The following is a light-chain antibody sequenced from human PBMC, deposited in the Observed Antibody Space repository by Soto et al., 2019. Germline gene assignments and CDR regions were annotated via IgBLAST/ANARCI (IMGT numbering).Light chain of an antibody. CDR3: QHYGGMWT. CDR2: DAS. CDR1: EIITNR. Sequence: DIQMTQSPSTLSASVGDRVTITCRASEIITNRLAWYQQKPGKAPKVLIYDASNLESGVPSRFSGFRSGTEFTLTISSLQPDDFAAYYCQHYGGMWTFGQGTKV. J-gene: IGKJ1*01. V-gene: IGKV1-5*01.